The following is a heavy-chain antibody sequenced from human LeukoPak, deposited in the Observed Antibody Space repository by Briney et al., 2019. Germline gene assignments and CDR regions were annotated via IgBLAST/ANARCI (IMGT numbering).Heavy chain of an antibody. Sequence: SQTLSLTCTVSGGSISSGGYSWSWIRQHPGKGLEWIGYIYYSGSTYYNPSLKSRVTISVDTSKNQFSLKLSSVTAADTAVYYCARDSWDYDSSGYYLDYWGQGTLVTVSS. V-gene: IGHV4-31*03. J-gene: IGHJ4*02. D-gene: IGHD3-22*01. CDR1: GGSISSGGYS. CDR2: IYYSGST. CDR3: ARDSWDYDSSGYYLDY.